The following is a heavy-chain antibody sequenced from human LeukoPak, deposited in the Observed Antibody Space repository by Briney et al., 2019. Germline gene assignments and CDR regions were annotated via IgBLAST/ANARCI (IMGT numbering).Heavy chain of an antibody. CDR1: GGSINSHY. J-gene: IGHJ4*02. Sequence: SETLSPTCALSGGSINSHYRSWIRQPPGKGLEWIGDIYYTGRNNYNPSLKSRVTISLDTSKNHLSLNLTSVLAADTAIYYCVRRDPGWNYFDYWGQGILVTVSS. D-gene: IGHD6-19*01. CDR2: IYYTGRN. CDR3: VRRDPGWNYFDY. V-gene: IGHV4-59*08.